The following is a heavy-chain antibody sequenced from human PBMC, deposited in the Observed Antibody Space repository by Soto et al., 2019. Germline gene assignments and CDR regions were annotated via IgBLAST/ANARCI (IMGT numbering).Heavy chain of an antibody. Sequence: PSETLSLTCTVSGGSISSSSYYWGWIHQPPGKGLEWIGSIYYSGSTYYNPSLKSRVTISLDTSKNQLSLKLTSMTAEDTAVYYCARDMHAGVTHYFDPWGQGTLVTVSS. CDR1: GGSISSSSYY. J-gene: IGHJ5*02. CDR2: IYYSGST. CDR3: ARDMHAGVTHYFDP. D-gene: IGHD1-26*01. V-gene: IGHV4-39*07.